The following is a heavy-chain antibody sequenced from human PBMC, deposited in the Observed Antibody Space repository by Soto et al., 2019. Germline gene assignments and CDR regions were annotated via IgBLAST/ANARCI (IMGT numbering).Heavy chain of an antibody. V-gene: IGHV4-59*01. CDR3: ARYRRGTGWYYLDY. J-gene: IGHJ4*02. D-gene: IGHD3-9*01. CDR2: IYDSGNT. CDR1: GDSINNKY. Sequence: QVQLQESGPGLVKPSETLSLTCTVSGDSINNKYWSWVRQSPGRGLEWIGYIYDSGNTNYNPSLKSRVIMSRDTSKNQFSLKLHSVTSADTAVYYCARYRRGTGWYYLDYWGQGTLVTVSS.